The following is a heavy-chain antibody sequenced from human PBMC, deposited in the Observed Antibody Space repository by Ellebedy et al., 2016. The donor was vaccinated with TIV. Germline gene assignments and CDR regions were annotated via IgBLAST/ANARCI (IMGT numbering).Heavy chain of an antibody. CDR2: IDYSGNT. J-gene: IGHJ5*02. CDR1: GGSISSYF. Sequence: PSETLSLTCTVSGGSISSYFWSWIRQPPGKGLEWIGYIDYSGNTNYNPSLQSRVTVSLDTSKNQFSLKVGSVTAADTAVYFCARHDPRYYESSGFYYGGWFDPWGQGTLVTVSS. CDR3: ARHDPRYYESSGFYYGGWFDP. D-gene: IGHD3-22*01. V-gene: IGHV4-59*08.